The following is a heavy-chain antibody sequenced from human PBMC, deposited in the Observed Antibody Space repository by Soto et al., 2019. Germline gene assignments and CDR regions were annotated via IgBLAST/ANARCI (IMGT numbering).Heavy chain of an antibody. D-gene: IGHD2-21*02. Sequence: GGSLRLSCAASGFTFSSYGMHWVRQAPGKGLEWVAVIWYDGSNKYYADSVKGRFTISRDNSKNTLYLQMNSLRAEDTAVYYCAKDPSGRGVTIDYWGQGTLVTVSS. J-gene: IGHJ4*02. V-gene: IGHV3-33*06. CDR3: AKDPSGRGVTIDY. CDR2: IWYDGSNK. CDR1: GFTFSSYG.